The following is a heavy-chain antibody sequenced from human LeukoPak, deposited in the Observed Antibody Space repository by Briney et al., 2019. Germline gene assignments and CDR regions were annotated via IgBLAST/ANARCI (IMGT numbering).Heavy chain of an antibody. Sequence: QPGRSLRLSCAASGFTFSSYGIHWVRQAPGKGLEWVALIWYDGSNKYYADSVKGRFTISRDNSKNTLYLQMNSLRAEDMAVYFCARERSYYYDSNGFLDIWGQGTLVTVSS. CDR2: IWYDGSNK. D-gene: IGHD3-22*01. CDR1: GFTFSSYG. V-gene: IGHV3-33*01. J-gene: IGHJ3*02. CDR3: ARERSYYYDSNGFLDI.